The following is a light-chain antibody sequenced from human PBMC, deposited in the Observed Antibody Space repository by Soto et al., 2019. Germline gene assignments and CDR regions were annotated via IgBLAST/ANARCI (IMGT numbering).Light chain of an antibody. CDR2: GAS. CDR1: QSVSSTY. Sequence: EIVLTQSPGTLSLSPGERATLSCRASQSVSSTYLAWYQQKPGQPPRLLIFGASNRAAGTPDRFSGSGSGTDFTLTISRLEPEDFAVYYFQQYGASPIYTFGQGTKLEIK. CDR3: QQYGASPIYT. J-gene: IGKJ2*01. V-gene: IGKV3-20*01.